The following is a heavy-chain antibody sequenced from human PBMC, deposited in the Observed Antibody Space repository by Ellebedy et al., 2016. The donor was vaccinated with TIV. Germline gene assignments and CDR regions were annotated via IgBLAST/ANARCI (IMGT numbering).Heavy chain of an antibody. CDR3: ARRSNRNVMDV. CDR2: FNSDGSST. V-gene: IGHV3-74*01. D-gene: IGHD1-14*01. CDR1: GFTFTQYW. J-gene: IGHJ6*02. Sequence: GESLKISCAASGFTFTQYWLHWVRQAPGKGPVWVSRFNSDGSSTTYADSVKGRFTISRDNAKNTLYLQMNSLRAEDTAVYYCARRSNRNVMDVWGQGTTVTVSS.